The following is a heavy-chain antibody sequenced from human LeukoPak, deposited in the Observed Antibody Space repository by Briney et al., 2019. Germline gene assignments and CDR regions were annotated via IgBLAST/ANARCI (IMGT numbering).Heavy chain of an antibody. V-gene: IGHV4-61*02. CDR2: VYTGGST. CDR3: ARGLRGWSDAFDI. CDR1: GASISSCNDY. J-gene: IGHJ3*02. D-gene: IGHD2-15*01. Sequence: TLSLTCTVSGASISSCNDYWSWIRQPAGKGLEPIGRVYTGGSTNYNPSLKSLVTITVDTSKNQFSLKLSSVTAADTAVYYCARGLRGWSDAFDIWGQGTMVTVS.